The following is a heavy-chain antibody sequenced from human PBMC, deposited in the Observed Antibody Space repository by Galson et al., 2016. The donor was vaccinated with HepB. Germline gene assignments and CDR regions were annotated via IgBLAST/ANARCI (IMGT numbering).Heavy chain of an antibody. J-gene: IGHJ4*02. D-gene: IGHD6-19*01. V-gene: IGHV3-30*09. Sequence: SLRLSCAVSAFTFNNYAMHWVRQAPGKGLEWVAFISYDGTNKYYSDSVKGRFAISRDNSRNTLSLQMNSLRAEDTAVYYCARERPDIAVAAFDYWGQGTLVTVSS. CDR3: ARERPDIAVAAFDY. CDR2: ISYDGTNK. CDR1: AFTFNNYA.